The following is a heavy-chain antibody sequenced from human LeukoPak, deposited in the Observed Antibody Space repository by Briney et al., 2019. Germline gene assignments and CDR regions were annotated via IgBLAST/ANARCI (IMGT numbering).Heavy chain of an antibody. CDR2: IIPIFATA. Sequence: SVTVSCKASGGTFSSYAISWVRQAPGQGLEWMGGIIPIFATANYAQKFQGRVTITADESTSTAYMELSSLRSEDTAVYYCARASSSGCSSTSCRYYYYGMDVWGQGTTVTVSS. CDR3: ARASSSGCSSTSCRYYYYGMDV. D-gene: IGHD2-2*01. J-gene: IGHJ6*02. V-gene: IGHV1-69*13. CDR1: GGTFSSYA.